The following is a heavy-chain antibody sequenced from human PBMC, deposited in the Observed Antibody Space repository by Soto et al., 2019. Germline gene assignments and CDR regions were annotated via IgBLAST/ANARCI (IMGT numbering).Heavy chain of an antibody. CDR1: GFTFISYA. CDR3: ARDFRTIAVAGPGY. D-gene: IGHD6-19*01. J-gene: IGHJ4*02. Sequence: GGSLRLSFAASGFTFISYAMHWVRQAPGKGLGWVAVISHDGSNKYYADSVKGRFTIARDNSKNTLYLQMNSVRAEDTAVYYCARDFRTIAVAGPGYWGQGTLVTVSS. V-gene: IGHV3-30-3*01. CDR2: ISHDGSNK.